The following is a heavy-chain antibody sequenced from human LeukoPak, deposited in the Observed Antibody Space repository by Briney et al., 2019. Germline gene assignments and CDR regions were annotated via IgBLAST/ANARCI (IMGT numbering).Heavy chain of an antibody. CDR2: IYYSGST. J-gene: IGHJ6*02. V-gene: IGHV4-59*08. CDR3: AGGPYYYYGMDV. Sequence: SETLSLTCTNSGGSISSYYWSWIRQPPGKGLEWIGYIYYSGSTNYNPSLKSRVTISVDTSKNQFSLKLSSVTAADTAVYYCAGGPYYYYGMDVWGQGTTVTVSS. CDR1: GGSISSYY.